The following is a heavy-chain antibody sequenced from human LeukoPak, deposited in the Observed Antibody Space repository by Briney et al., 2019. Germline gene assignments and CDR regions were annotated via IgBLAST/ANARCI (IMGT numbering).Heavy chain of an antibody. CDR1: GGSISSYY. CDR3: ARCRVRGVIGE. Sequence: SETLSLTCTVSGGSISSYYWSWIRQPPGKGLEWIGYIYYSGSTNYNPSLKSRVTISVDTSKNQFSLKLSSVTAADTAVYYCARCRVRGVIGEWGQGTLVTVSS. V-gene: IGHV4-59*01. CDR2: IYYSGST. D-gene: IGHD3-10*01. J-gene: IGHJ4*02.